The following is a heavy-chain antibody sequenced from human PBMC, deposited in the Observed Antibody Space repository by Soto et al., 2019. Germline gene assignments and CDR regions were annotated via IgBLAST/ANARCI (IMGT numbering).Heavy chain of an antibody. Sequence: TLSLTCTVSGDSISSSNYFWGWIRQPPGKALEWLALIYWDDNKRYSTSLKSRLTITKDTSKNQVVLTMTHMEHVDAATYYCVHSYYDISTGYRPYGMDVWGQGTTVT. J-gene: IGHJ6*02. D-gene: IGHD3-9*01. CDR3: VHSYYDISTGYRPYGMDV. CDR1: GDSISSSNYF. CDR2: IYWDDNK. V-gene: IGHV2-5*02.